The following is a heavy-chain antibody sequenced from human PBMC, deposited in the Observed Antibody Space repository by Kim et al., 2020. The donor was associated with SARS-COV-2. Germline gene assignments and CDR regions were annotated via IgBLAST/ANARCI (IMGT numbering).Heavy chain of an antibody. D-gene: IGHD6-13*01. CDR3: ARGGIAGNFQY. J-gene: IGHJ1*01. V-gene: IGHV3-23*01. Sequence: TYYADSVKGRFTISRDNSKNTPYLQINSLTAEDTAVYYCARGGIAGNFQYWGQGTLVTVSS. CDR2: T.